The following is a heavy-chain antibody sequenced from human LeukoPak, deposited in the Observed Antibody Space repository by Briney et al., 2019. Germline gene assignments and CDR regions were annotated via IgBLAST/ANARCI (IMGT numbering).Heavy chain of an antibody. Sequence: SETLSLTCTVSGGSISSYYWSWIRQPPGKGLEWIGYIYYSGSTNYNPSLKGRVTISVDTSKNQFSLKLSSVTAADTAVYYCAREFRYSYGSYYFDYWGQGTLVTVSS. CDR3: AREFRYSYGSYYFDY. V-gene: IGHV4-59*01. D-gene: IGHD5-18*01. CDR1: GGSISSYY. CDR2: IYYSGST. J-gene: IGHJ4*02.